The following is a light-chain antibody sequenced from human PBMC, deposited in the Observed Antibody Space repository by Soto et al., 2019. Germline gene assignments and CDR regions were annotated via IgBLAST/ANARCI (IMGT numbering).Light chain of an antibody. CDR1: SSDVGNYNP. CDR3: CSYAGTTNNVL. Sequence: QSALTQPASVSGSPGQSITISCTGTSSDVGNYNPVSWYQQHPSKAPKLVIYGGIKRPSGVSNRFSGSNSGNTASLTISGLQAEDEADYYCCSYAGTTNNVLFGGGTKLTVL. J-gene: IGLJ2*01. CDR2: GGI. V-gene: IGLV2-23*01.